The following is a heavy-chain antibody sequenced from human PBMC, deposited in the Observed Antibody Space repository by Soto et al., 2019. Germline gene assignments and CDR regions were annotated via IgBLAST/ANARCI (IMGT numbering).Heavy chain of an antibody. CDR2: ISAYNGNT. CDR3: ARLKQLGNYFDS. CDR1: GYTFTSYS. V-gene: IGHV1-18*01. D-gene: IGHD1-1*01. J-gene: IGHJ4*02. Sequence: QVQLVQSGAEVRKPGASVKVSCKASGYTFTSYSIIWVRQAPGQGLEWMAWISAYNGNTNYAQKFLGRVTMTTDTSTTTAYVELRSLKSDDTAMYYCARLKQLGNYFDSWGQGTLLTVSS.